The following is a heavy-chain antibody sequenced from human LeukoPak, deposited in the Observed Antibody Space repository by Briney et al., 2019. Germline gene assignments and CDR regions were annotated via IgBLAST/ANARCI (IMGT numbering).Heavy chain of an antibody. CDR2: INPNSGGT. CDR1: GYTFTGYY. Sequence: ASVKVSCKASGYTFTGYYMHWVRQAPGQGLEWMGCINPNSGGTNYAQKFQGRVTMTRDTSISTAYMELSRLRSDDTAVYYCARVGVVAAWDAFDIWGQGTMVTVSS. V-gene: IGHV1-2*02. CDR3: ARVGVVAAWDAFDI. J-gene: IGHJ3*02. D-gene: IGHD2-15*01.